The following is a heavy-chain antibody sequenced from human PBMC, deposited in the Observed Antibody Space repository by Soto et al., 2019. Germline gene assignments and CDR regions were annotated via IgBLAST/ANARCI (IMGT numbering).Heavy chain of an antibody. J-gene: IGHJ5*02. Sequence: QVQLQESGPGLVKPSETLSLTCAVSGGSISSSNWWSWVRQPLGKRLEWIGEIYHSGTTNYNPSLKGRVTISVDQSQNQFSLKLSSVTAADTAVYYCASNYGSGSYFSSWGQGTLVTVSS. CDR3: ASNYGSGSYFSS. CDR1: GGSISSSNW. CDR2: IYHSGTT. V-gene: IGHV4-4*02. D-gene: IGHD3-10*01.